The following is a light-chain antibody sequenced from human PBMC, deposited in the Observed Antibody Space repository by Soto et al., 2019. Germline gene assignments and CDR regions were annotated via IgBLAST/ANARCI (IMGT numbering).Light chain of an antibody. Sequence: DIQMTQSPSTLSGSVGDRVTITCRASQTISSWLAWYQQKPGKAPKLLIYKASTLKMGGPSQFSGSGSGPEFTLTISSLQPDDFATYYCQHYNSYSEAFGQGNKVDI. V-gene: IGKV1-5*03. J-gene: IGKJ1*01. CDR3: QHYNSYSEA. CDR1: QTISSW. CDR2: KAS.